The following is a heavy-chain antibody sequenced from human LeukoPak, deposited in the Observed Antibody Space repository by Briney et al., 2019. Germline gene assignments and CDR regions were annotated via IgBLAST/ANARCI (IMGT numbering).Heavy chain of an antibody. D-gene: IGHD1-26*01. CDR3: AKDSGWELQEYFFDD. J-gene: IGHJ4*02. CDR1: HYTFTSYS. Sequence: VASVKVSCKASHYTFTSYSXXXXXXXXXXXXXXXGWISPSNGNTEYAEXIXXXXXMTVDTSXRTVYMELRSLQSDDTAVYYCAKDSGWELQEYFFDDWGQGTLVTVSS. V-gene: IGHV1-18*01. CDR2: ISPSNGNT.